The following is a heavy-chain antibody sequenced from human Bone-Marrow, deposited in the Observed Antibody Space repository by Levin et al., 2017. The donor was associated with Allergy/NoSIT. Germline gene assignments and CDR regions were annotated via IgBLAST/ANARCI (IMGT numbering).Heavy chain of an antibody. CDR2: ISTSGTNT. J-gene: IGHJ4*02. V-gene: IGHV3-11*01. D-gene: IGHD2-21*02. Sequence: GESLKISCAASGFSFSNAWMSWVRQAPGKGLEWISYISTSGTNTYYADSVKGRFTISRDNARNTVYLQMNNLRADDTAVYFCVRMSVVVLTETVFWGQGTPVTVSS. CDR3: VRMSVVVLTETVF. CDR1: GFSFSNAW.